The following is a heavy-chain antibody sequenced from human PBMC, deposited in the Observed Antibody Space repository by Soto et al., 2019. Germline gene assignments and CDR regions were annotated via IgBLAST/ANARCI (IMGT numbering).Heavy chain of an antibody. CDR1: GFTFDDYA. V-gene: IGHV3-9*01. D-gene: IGHD1-7*01. CDR3: AKGGYNWNSYLHY. J-gene: IGHJ4*02. Sequence: EVQLVESGGGLVQPGRSLRLSCAASGFTFDDYAMHWVRQAPGKGLEWVSGISWNSGSIGYADSVKGRFTISRDNAKNSLYRQMNSLRAEDTALYYCAKGGYNWNSYLHYWGQGTLVTVSS. CDR2: ISWNSGSI.